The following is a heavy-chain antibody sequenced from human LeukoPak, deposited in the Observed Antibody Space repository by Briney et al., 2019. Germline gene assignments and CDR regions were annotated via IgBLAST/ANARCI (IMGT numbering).Heavy chain of an antibody. CDR3: AKYDYDILTGYFSFDY. CDR1: GFTFSSYS. CDR2: ISSGSSYI. Sequence: GGSLRLSCAASGFTFSSYSMNWVRQAPGKGLEWVSSISSGSSYIYYADSMKGRFTISRDNSKNTLYLQMNSLRAEDTAVYYCAKYDYDILTGYFSFDYWGQGTLVTVSS. V-gene: IGHV3-21*04. J-gene: IGHJ4*02. D-gene: IGHD3-9*01.